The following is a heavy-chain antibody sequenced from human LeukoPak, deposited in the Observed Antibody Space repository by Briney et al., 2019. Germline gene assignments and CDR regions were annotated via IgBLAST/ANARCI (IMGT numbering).Heavy chain of an antibody. CDR2: ISGSGGST. D-gene: IGHD3-10*01. Sequence: GGSLRLSCAASGFTVSSNYMSWVRQAPGKGLEWVSAISGSGGSTYYADSVKGRFTISRDNSKNTLYLRMNSLRAEDTAVYYCAKVLLWFGELPYYFDYWGQGTLVTVSS. V-gene: IGHV3-23*01. CDR3: AKVLLWFGELPYYFDY. CDR1: GFTVSSNY. J-gene: IGHJ4*02.